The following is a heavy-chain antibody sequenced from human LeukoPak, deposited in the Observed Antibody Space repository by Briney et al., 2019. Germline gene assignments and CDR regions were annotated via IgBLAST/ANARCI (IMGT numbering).Heavy chain of an antibody. CDR1: GFTFSSYS. CDR3: ARRSNGYGMDV. CDR2: ISSSSSYI. V-gene: IGHV3-21*01. D-gene: IGHD2-8*01. Sequence: TGGSLRLSCAASGFTFSSYSMNWVRQAPGKGLEWVSSISSSSSYIYYADSVKGRFTISRDNAKNSLYLQMNSLRAEDTAVYYCARRSNGYGMDVWGQGTTVTVSS. J-gene: IGHJ6*02.